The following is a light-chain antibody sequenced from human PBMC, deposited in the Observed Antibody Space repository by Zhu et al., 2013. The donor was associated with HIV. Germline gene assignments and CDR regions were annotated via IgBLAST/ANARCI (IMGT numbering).Light chain of an antibody. CDR2: DAS. J-gene: IGKJ3*01. CDR1: QGINTV. Sequence: AIMLTQSPSSLSASIGDRVTIFCRASQGINTVLAWYQQRLGKPPKLLIYDASTLNSGVPSRFTGRGFGTDFSLNIDGLHPEDFATYYCQQFNDPLATFGPGTKV. CDR3: QQFNDPLAT. V-gene: IGKV1D-13*01.